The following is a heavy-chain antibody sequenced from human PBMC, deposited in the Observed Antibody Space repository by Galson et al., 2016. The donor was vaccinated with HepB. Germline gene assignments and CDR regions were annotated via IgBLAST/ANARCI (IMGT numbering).Heavy chain of an antibody. CDR2: ISYDSSNK. D-gene: IGHD3-3*01. Sequence: SLRLSCAASGFTFVSYTIHWVRQAPGKGLEWVALISYDSSNKVFASSVKGRFTISRDNSKNTVYLQMNSLRAEDTAVYFCSSGRLDFLSGYIQWGATRDRRDAMDVWGLGTAVTVSS. CDR3: SSGRLDFLSGYIQWGATRDRRDAMDV. CDR1: GFTFVSYT. V-gene: IGHV3-30*04. J-gene: IGHJ6*02.